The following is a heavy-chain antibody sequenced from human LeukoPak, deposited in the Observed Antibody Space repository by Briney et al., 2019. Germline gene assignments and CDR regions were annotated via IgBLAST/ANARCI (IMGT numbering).Heavy chain of an antibody. J-gene: IGHJ4*02. Sequence: GGSLRLSCAASGFTFSNAWMSWVRQAPGKGLEWVGRIKSKTDGGTTDYAAPVKGRFTISRDGSKNTLYLQMNSLKTEDTAVYYCTTDPAADEYSSSLDWGQGTLVTVSS. V-gene: IGHV3-15*01. D-gene: IGHD6-13*01. CDR3: TTDPAADEYSSSLD. CDR1: GFTFSNAW. CDR2: IKSKTDGGTT.